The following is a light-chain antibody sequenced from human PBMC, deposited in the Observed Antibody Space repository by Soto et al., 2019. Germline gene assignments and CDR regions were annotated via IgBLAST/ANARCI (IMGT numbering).Light chain of an antibody. CDR2: ATS. J-gene: IGKJ1*01. V-gene: IGKV3D-15*01. Sequence: EIVLTPSPGTLSLSPVERATLSCRANQSVDSNFLAWNQQKPGQAPRLLIYATSTRATGIPDRFSGSGSGTEFTLTINSLQSEDFVVYFCQQYNDWPTFGQGTKVDIK. CDR1: QSVDSN. CDR3: QQYNDWPT.